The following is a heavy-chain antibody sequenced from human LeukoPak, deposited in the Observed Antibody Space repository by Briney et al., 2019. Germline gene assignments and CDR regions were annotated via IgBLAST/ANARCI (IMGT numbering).Heavy chain of an antibody. J-gene: IGHJ4*02. V-gene: IGHV1-2*02. D-gene: IGHD6-19*01. CDR3: ARSGAIAVADDFDY. Sequence: ASVKVSCKASGYTFNGFYLHWVRQAPGQGLEWMGWINPNSGGTNYAQKFQGRVTMTRDTSISTAYMELSRLRSDDTAVYYCARSGAIAVADDFDYWGQGTLVTVSS. CDR2: INPNSGGT. CDR1: GYTFNGFY.